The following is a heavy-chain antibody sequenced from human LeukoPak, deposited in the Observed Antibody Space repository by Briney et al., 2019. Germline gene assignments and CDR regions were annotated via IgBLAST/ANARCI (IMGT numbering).Heavy chain of an antibody. CDR2: IYPRDGST. J-gene: IGHJ4*02. CDR3: ARDQEAFDY. V-gene: IGHV1-46*01. CDR1: GYSFTSNY. Sequence: ASVKVSCKASGYSFTSNYIHWVRQAPGQGLEWMGMIYPRDGSTSYAQKFQGRVTVTRDTSTSTVHMELSGLRSEDTAVYYCARDQEAFDYWGQGTLVTVSP.